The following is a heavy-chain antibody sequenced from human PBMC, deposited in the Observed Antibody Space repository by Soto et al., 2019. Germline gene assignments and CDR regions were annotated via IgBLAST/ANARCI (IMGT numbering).Heavy chain of an antibody. CDR1: GGTFSSYT. V-gene: IGHV1-69*02. CDR2: IIPILGIA. J-gene: IGHJ4*02. CDR3: VSDGAAPYTGFDN. D-gene: IGHD3-16*01. Sequence: QVQLVQSGAEVKKPGSSVKVSCKASGGTFSSYTISWVRQAPGQGLEWMGRIIPILGIANYAQKFQGRVTITADKSTSTAYMELSSLRSEDTAIYYCVSDGAAPYTGFDNWGQGTLVTVSS.